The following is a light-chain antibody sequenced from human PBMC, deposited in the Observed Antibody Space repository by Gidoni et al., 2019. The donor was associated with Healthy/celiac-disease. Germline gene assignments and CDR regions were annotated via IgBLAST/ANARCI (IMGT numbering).Light chain of an antibody. V-gene: IGLV3-1*01. CDR2: QDS. CDR3: QAWDRIPHVV. Sequence: SYELTQPPAVSVSQGQTASITCSGDKLGDKYACWYQQKPGRSPVLVIDQDSKRPSGIPERFSGSNSGNTAPLTISGTQAMDEADYYCQAWDRIPHVVFGGGTKLTVL. J-gene: IGLJ2*01. CDR1: KLGDKY.